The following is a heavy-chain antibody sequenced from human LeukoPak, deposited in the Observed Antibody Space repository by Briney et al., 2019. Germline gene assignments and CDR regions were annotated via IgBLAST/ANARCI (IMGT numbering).Heavy chain of an antibody. J-gene: IGHJ4*02. CDR1: GYRFNTYW. D-gene: IGHD6-19*01. V-gene: IGHV5-51*01. Sequence: GESLKISCEGSGYRFNTYWIGWVRQMPGKGLEWMGIIYPGDSDTRYRPSFQGQVTISADKSISTAYLQWSSLKASDTAMYYCALGMYRSGWRFDYWGQGTLVTVSS. CDR3: ALGMYRSGWRFDY. CDR2: IYPGDSDT.